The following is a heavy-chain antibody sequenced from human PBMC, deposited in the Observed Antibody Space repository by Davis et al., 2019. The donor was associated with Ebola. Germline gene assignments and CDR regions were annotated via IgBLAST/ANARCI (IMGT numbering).Heavy chain of an antibody. CDR2: INSDGSST. CDR3: ARVGGTMVRGVIGY. D-gene: IGHD3-10*01. J-gene: IGHJ4*02. Sequence: PGGSLRLSCAASGFTFSSYWMHWVRQAPGKGLVWVSRINSDGSSTSYADSVKGRFTISRDNAKNTLNLQMNSLRAEDTAVYYCARVGGTMVRGVIGYWGQGTLVTVSS. CDR1: GFTFSSYW. V-gene: IGHV3-74*01.